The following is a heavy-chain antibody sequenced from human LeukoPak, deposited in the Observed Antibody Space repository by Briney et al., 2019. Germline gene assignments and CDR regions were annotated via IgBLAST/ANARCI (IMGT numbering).Heavy chain of an antibody. CDR2: INPSGGST. CDR3: ATDWAVNTVGDNYYFDY. Sequence: ASVKVSCKTSGYTFTSYYMHWVRQAPGQGLEWMGLINPSGGSTSSAQKFQGRVTMTRDTSTRTVSMELSSLRSEDTAVYYCATDWAVNTVGDNYYFDYWGQGTLVTVSS. CDR1: GYTFTSYY. V-gene: IGHV1-46*01. D-gene: IGHD4-23*01. J-gene: IGHJ4*02.